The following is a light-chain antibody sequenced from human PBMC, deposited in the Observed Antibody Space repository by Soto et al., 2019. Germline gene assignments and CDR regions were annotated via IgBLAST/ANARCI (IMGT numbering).Light chain of an antibody. Sequence: DIQITQSPSTLSASVGDRVTISCRAIQNVNNWLAWFPQQPVKVPKLLIFDASTLQNGVPSRFGGGGSGTELTLTISGLQPDDFATYYCQQYNSYSTWTFGPATKVDIK. CDR2: DAS. V-gene: IGKV1-5*01. CDR1: QNVNNW. CDR3: QQYNSYSTWT. J-gene: IGKJ1*01.